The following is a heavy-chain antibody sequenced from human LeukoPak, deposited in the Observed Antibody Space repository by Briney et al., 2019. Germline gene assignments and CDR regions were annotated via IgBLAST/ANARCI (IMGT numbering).Heavy chain of an antibody. CDR3: ASGPFGSSGWLGPMDV. Sequence: ASVKVSCKASGYTFTSYGISWVRQAPGQGLEWMGWISAYNGNTNYAQKLQGRVTMTTDTSTSTAYMELRSLRSDDTAVYYCASGPFGSSGWLGPMDVWSKGTTVTVSS. CDR2: ISAYNGNT. CDR1: GYTFTSYG. V-gene: IGHV1-18*01. D-gene: IGHD6-19*01. J-gene: IGHJ6*03.